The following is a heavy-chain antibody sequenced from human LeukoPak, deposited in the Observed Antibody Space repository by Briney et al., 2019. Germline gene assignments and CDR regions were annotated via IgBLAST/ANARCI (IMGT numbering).Heavy chain of an antibody. CDR2: IYYSGST. CDR3: ARDREMATAYYYGMDV. D-gene: IGHD5-24*01. CDR1: GGSISNNNYY. V-gene: IGHV4-61*01. Sequence: SETLSLTCTVSGGSISNNNYYWSWIRQPPGKGLEWIGYIYYSGSTNYNPSLKSRVTISVDTSKNQFSLKLSSVTAADTAVYYCARDREMATAYYYGMDVWGQGTTVTVSS. J-gene: IGHJ6*02.